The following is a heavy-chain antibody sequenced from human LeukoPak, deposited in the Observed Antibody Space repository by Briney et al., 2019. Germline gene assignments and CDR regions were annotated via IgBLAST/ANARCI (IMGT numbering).Heavy chain of an antibody. CDR1: GYTFTSYG. J-gene: IGHJ6*03. CDR2: ISAYNGNT. D-gene: IGHD2-15*01. CDR3: ARDVSRILYYYYYMDV. V-gene: IGHV1-18*01. Sequence: ASVKVSCKASGYTFTSYGISWVRQAPGQGLEWMGWISAYNGNTNYAQKLQGRVTMTTDTSTSTAYMELRSLRSDDTAVYYCARDVSRILYYYYYMDVWGKGTTVTVSS.